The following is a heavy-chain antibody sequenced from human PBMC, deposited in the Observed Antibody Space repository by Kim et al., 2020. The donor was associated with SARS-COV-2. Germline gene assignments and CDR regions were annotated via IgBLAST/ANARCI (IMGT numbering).Heavy chain of an antibody. CDR3: ARVRFGSGTYEFYFDY. CDR2: VTPLVGTP. V-gene: IGHV1-69*13. CDR1: GGTFSKYL. Sequence: SVKVSCKASGGTFSKYLLSWVRRAPGQGLEWMGGVTPLVGTPSHAQKFQGRVTFTVDESTSIAYMELRGLQSDDTAVYYCARVRFGSGTYEFYFDYWGQGTLVTVS. D-gene: IGHD3-10*01. J-gene: IGHJ4*02.